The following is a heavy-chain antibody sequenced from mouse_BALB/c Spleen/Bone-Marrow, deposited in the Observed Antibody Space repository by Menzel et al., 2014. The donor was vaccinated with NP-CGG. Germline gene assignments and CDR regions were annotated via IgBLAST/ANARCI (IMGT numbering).Heavy chain of an antibody. D-gene: IGHD1-2*01. CDR3: TRLTYYGLFDY. CDR1: GFDFSRYW. V-gene: IGHV4-1*02. J-gene: IGHJ2*01. Sequence: EVQLQQSGGGLVQPGGSLKLSCTASGFDFSRYWMSWVRQAPGKGLQWIGEINPESSTISYTPSLKDKFIISRDNAKNTLYLQMSKVRSEDTALYYCTRLTYYGLFDYWGQGTTLTVSS. CDR2: INPESSTI.